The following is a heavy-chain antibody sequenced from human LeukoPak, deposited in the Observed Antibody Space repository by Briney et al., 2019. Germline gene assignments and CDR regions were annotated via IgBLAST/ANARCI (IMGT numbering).Heavy chain of an antibody. CDR2: MNPNSGNT. CDR1: GGTFSSYA. J-gene: IGHJ3*02. V-gene: IGHV1-8*03. D-gene: IGHD6-13*01. Sequence: ASVKVSCKASGGTFSSYAISWVRQAPGQGLEWMGWMNPNSGNTGYAQKFQGRVTITRNTSISTAYMELSSLRSEDTAVYYCARVRGSWYDAFDIWGQGTMVTVSS. CDR3: ARVRGSWYDAFDI.